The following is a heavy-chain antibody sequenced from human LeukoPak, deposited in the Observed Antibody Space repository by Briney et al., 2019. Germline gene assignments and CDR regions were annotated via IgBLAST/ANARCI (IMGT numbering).Heavy chain of an antibody. V-gene: IGHV6-1*01. J-gene: IGHJ4*02. CDR3: ARDLRHYYDSSGYYYLVYYFDY. CDR1: GDSVSSNSAA. CDR2: TYYRAKWYN. Sequence: SQTLSLTCAISGDSVSSNSAAWSWIRQSPSRGLEWLGRTYYRAKWYNDYAVSVKSRITINPATSKNQLSLQLNSVTPENTAVYYCARDLRHYYDSSGYYYLVYYFDYWGQGTLVTVPS. D-gene: IGHD3-22*01.